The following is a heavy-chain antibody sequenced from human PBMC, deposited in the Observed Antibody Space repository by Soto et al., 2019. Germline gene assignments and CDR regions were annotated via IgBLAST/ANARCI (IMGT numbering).Heavy chain of an antibody. CDR1: GFTFSSYG. CDR3: AKGPRGAAAGTADY. Sequence: GGSLRLSCAASGFTFSSYGMHWVRQAPGKGLEWVAVISYDGSNKYYADSVKGRFTISRDNSKNTLYLQMNSLRAEDTAVYYCAKGPRGAAAGTADYWGQGTLVTVSS. CDR2: ISYDGSNK. V-gene: IGHV3-30*18. D-gene: IGHD6-13*01. J-gene: IGHJ4*02.